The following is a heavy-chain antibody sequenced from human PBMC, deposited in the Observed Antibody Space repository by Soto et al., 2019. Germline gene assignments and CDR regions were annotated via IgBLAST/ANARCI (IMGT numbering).Heavy chain of an antibody. CDR1: GFTFSNHA. D-gene: IGHD3-9*01. V-gene: IGHV3-23*01. CDR3: ARVLRYCDPPYGMDV. J-gene: IGHJ6*02. CDR2: IGGSGRNT. Sequence: EVQLLESGEGLVQPGGSLKLSCAASGFTFSNHAMSWVRQAPGKGLEWVSGIGGSGRNTYYADSVKGRFTISRDNSQNTLFRQMNSLRAEDTAEYYCARVLRYCDPPYGMDVWGQGTTVTVSS.